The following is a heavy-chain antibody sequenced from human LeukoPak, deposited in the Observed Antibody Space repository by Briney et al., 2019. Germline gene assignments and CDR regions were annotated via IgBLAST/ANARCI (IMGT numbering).Heavy chain of an antibody. CDR1: GFTFSNYA. CDR2: ISGSGGST. CDR3: AKDLDDYSSSSRPLDY. V-gene: IGHV3-23*01. J-gene: IGHJ4*02. D-gene: IGHD6-6*01. Sequence: PGGSLRLSCAASGFTFSNYAMNWVRQAPGKGLEWVSGISGSGGSTYYADSVKGRFTISRDNSKNTLYLQMNSLRAEDTAVYYCAKDLDDYSSSSRPLDYWGQGTLVTVSS.